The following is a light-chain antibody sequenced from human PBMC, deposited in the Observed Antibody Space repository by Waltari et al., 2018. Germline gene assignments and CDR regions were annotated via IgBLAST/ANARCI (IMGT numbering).Light chain of an antibody. CDR1: RSDVGGYNY. Sequence: QSALTQPRSVSGSPGQSVTIPCTGTRSDVGGYNYVSLYQPHPGNAPKLIIYDVTKRPSGVPDRFSGSKSGNTASLTISGLQAEDEADYYCCSYGGSYSFVVFGGGTKLTVL. CDR3: CSYGGSYSFVV. V-gene: IGLV2-11*01. CDR2: DVT. J-gene: IGLJ2*01.